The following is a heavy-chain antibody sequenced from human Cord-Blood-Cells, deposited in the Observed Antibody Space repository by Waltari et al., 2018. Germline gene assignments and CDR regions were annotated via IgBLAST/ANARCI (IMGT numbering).Heavy chain of an antibody. V-gene: IGHV4-39*01. J-gene: IGHJ3*02. Sequence: QMQLQESGPGLVKPSETLSLTCTVSGGSISSSSSYWGWNRQPPGKGLEWIGSSYYSEGTYYNPSLKSRVTISVDTSKNQFSLKLSSVTAADTAVYYCARRYQLLDAFDIWGQGTMVTVSS. CDR3: ARRYQLLDAFDI. CDR1: GGSISSSSSY. CDR2: SYYSEGT. D-gene: IGHD2-2*01.